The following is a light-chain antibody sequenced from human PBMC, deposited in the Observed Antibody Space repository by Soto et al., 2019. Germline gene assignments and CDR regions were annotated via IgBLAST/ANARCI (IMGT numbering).Light chain of an antibody. V-gene: IGLV1-40*01. J-gene: IGLJ2*01. CDR1: SSNIGAGYD. CDR3: GTWDNSLSAV. CDR2: GNS. Sequence: QSVLTQPPSVSGAPGQRVTISCTGSSSNIGAGYDVHWYQHLPGIAPKLLIYGNSNRPSGVPDRFSGSQSGTSATLGITGLQTGDEADYYCGTWDNSLSAVFGGGTKLTVL.